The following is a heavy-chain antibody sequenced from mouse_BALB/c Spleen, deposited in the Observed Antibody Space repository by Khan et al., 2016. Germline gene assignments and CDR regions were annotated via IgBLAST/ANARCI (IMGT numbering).Heavy chain of an antibody. CDR1: GFTFSDYY. CDR2: ISDGGANT. CDR3: ARTYGNDVYFDV. J-gene: IGHJ1*01. D-gene: IGHD2-2*01. Sequence: EVELVESGGGLVKPGGSLKLSCAASGFTFSDYYMYWVRQPPAKSLEWVATISDGGANTYYPDSVKGRFTISRDNAKNNLYLQMSSLKSEDTAMYYCARTYGNDVYFDVWGAGTTVTVSS. V-gene: IGHV5-4*02.